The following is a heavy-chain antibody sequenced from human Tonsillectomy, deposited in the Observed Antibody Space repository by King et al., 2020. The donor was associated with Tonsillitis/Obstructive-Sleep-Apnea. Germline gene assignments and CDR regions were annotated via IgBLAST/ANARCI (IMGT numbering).Heavy chain of an antibody. CDR1: GGSMRSGGYY. J-gene: IGHJ4*01. D-gene: IGHD1-26*01. CDR2: IYDTESA. Sequence: VQLQESGPGLVKPSQTLSLTCTVSGGSMRSGGYYWSWIRQPPGKGLEWIGYIYDTESAYYNPSLKSRVTISVDTSKKQFSLNLSSVTAADTAVYYCAREMRARFDYWGHGTLVTVSS. CDR3: AREMRARFDY. V-gene: IGHV4-31*03.